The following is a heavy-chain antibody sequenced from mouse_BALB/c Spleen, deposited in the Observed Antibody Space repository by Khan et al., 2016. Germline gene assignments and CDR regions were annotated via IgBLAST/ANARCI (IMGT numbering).Heavy chain of an antibody. CDR2: IDPETGGT. D-gene: IGHD2-3*01. CDR1: GYTFTDYE. J-gene: IGHJ1*01. CDR3: TRNIHGYYSYWYFDV. V-gene: IGHV1-15*01. Sequence: VQLQESGAELVRPGASVTLSCKASGYTFTDYEMHWVKQTPVHGLEWIGAIDPETGGTAYNPKFKGKATLTADKSSSTAYMELRSLTSEDSDVYYCTRNIHGYYSYWYFDVWGAGTTVTVSS.